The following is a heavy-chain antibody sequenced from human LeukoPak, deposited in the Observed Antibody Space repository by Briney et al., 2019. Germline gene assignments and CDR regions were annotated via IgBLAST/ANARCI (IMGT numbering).Heavy chain of an antibody. Sequence: SVKVSCKASGGTFSSYAISWVRQAPGQGLEWMGGIIPIFGTANYAQKFQGRVTITADKSTSTAYMELSSLRSEDTAVYYCATLSEGGSYHSDWGQGTLVTVSS. J-gene: IGHJ4*02. CDR2: IIPIFGTA. CDR1: GGTFSSYA. D-gene: IGHD3-16*02. V-gene: IGHV1-69*06. CDR3: ATLSEGGSYHSD.